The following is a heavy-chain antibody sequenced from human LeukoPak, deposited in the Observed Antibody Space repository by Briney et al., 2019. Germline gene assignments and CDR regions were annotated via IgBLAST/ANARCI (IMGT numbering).Heavy chain of an antibody. Sequence: GGSLRLSCAASGFTFSSYAMSWVRQAPGKGLEWVSAISGSGGSTYYADSVKGRFTVSRDNSKNTLYLQMNSLRAEDTAVYYCAKDRPITMVRGIFDYWGQGTLVTVSS. J-gene: IGHJ4*02. CDR3: AKDRPITMVRGIFDY. V-gene: IGHV3-23*01. D-gene: IGHD3-10*01. CDR2: ISGSGGST. CDR1: GFTFSSYA.